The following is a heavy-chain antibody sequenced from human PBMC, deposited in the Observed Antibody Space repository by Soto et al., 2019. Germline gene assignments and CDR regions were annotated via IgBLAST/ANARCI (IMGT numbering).Heavy chain of an antibody. CDR3: ASSRYCSGGSCEAFDY. J-gene: IGHJ4*02. D-gene: IGHD2-15*01. CDR2: INPNSGGT. Sequence: QVQLVQSGAEVKKPGASVKVSCKASGYTFTGYYMHWVRQAPGQGLEWMGWINPNSGGTNYAQKFQGWVTMTRDTSISTAYMELSRLRSDDTAVYYCASSRYCSGGSCEAFDYWGQGTLVTVSS. V-gene: IGHV1-2*04. CDR1: GYTFTGYY.